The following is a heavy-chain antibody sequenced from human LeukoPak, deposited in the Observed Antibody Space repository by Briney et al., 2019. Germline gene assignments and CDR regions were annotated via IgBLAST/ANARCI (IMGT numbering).Heavy chain of an antibody. CDR1: GGSISSSF. D-gene: IGHD2-15*01. J-gene: IGHJ4*02. CDR3: ARAPSGCGGTCAFDY. CDR2: IYADGST. Sequence: KPSETLSHTCTVSGGSISSSFWSWIRQPAGKGLEWIGRIYADGSTNYNPSLKSRITLSLDTPENQFSLKLTSVTAADTAVYFCARAPSGCGGTCAFDYWGQGTLVTVSS. V-gene: IGHV4-4*07.